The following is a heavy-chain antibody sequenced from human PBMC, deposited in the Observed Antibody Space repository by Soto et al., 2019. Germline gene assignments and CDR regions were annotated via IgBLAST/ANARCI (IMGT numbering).Heavy chain of an antibody. CDR1: GFTFTRYS. CDR3: ARESEDLTSNFDY. V-gene: IGHV3-21*06. CDR2: ISSTTNYI. J-gene: IGHJ4*02. Sequence: PGGSLRLSCAASGFTFTRYSMNWVRQAPGKGLEWVSSISSTTNYIYYVDSMKGRFTISRDNAKNSLYLEMNSLRAEDTAVYCCARESEDLTSNFDYWGQGTLVTVSS.